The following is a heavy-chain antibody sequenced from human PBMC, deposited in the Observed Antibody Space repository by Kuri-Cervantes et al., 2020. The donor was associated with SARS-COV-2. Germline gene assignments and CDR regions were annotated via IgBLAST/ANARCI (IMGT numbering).Heavy chain of an antibody. V-gene: IGHV4-61*02. CDR3: ARETPKRGSGWSLNWFDP. Sequence: SCTVSGGSISSGSYYWSWIRQPAGKGLEWIGRIYTSGSTNYNPSLKSRVTISVDTSKNQFSLKLSSVTAADTAVYYCARETPKRGSGWSLNWFDPWGQGTLVTVSS. D-gene: IGHD6-19*01. CDR2: IYTSGST. J-gene: IGHJ5*02. CDR1: GGSISSGSYY.